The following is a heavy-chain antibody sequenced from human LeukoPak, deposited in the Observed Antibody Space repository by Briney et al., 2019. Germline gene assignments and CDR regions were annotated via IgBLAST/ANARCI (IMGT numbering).Heavy chain of an antibody. J-gene: IGHJ5*02. CDR1: GGSISSDTHH. D-gene: IGHD3-10*01. CDR2: VYYSGST. V-gene: IGHV4-39*01. Sequence: PSETLSLTCTVSGGSISSDTHHWGWIRQPPGKGLQWIGSVYYSGSTYCNPPLRSRVTLSVDTSKAQFSLKLSSVTATDTAMYYCARSGWPLGGFDPWGQGILVTVSS. CDR3: ARSGWPLGGFDP.